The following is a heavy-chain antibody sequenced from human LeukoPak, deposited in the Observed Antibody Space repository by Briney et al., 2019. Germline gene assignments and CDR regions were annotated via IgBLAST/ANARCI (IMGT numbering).Heavy chain of an antibody. CDR3: ARNYGGNSAG. CDR2: INQDGSEK. Sequence: PGGSLRLSCATSGFTFSSYWMTWVRQTPGKGLEWVAHINQDGSEKYYVDSVKGRFTISRDNAKNSLYLQMNSLRDEDTAVYYCARNYGGNSAGWGQGTLVTVSS. J-gene: IGHJ4*02. V-gene: IGHV3-7*04. D-gene: IGHD4-23*01. CDR1: GFTFSSYW.